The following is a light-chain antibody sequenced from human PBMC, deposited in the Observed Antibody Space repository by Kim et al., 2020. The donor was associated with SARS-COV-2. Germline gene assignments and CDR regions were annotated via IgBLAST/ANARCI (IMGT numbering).Light chain of an antibody. Sequence: SYELTQPPSVSVFPGQTASITCSGYKLGDKYVSWYQQKPGQSSVVVIYQDNQRPSGIPERFSGSNSGNTATLTISGTQAMDEADYYCQAWDSSTHNYVFGAGTKVTVL. CDR3: QAWDSSTHNYV. J-gene: IGLJ1*01. V-gene: IGLV3-1*01. CDR1: KLGDKY. CDR2: QDN.